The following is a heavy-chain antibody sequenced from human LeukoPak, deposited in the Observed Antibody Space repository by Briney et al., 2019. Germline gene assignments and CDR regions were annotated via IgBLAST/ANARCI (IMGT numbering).Heavy chain of an antibody. D-gene: IGHD2-15*01. CDR1: GYSFTSYW. CDR3: ARVVVVAGKYYFDY. J-gene: IGHJ4*02. V-gene: IGHV5-51*01. CDR2: IYPGDSDT. Sequence: GESLKISCKGSGYSFTSYWIGWVRQMPGKGLEWMGIIYPGDSDTRYSPSFQGQATISADKSISTAYLQWSSLKASDTAMNYCARVVVVAGKYYFDYWGQGTLVTVSS.